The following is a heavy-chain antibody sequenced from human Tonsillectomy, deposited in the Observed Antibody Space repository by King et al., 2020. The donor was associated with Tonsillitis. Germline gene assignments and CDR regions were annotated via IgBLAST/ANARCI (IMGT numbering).Heavy chain of an antibody. D-gene: IGHD6-19*01. J-gene: IGHJ5*02. CDR1: GFTFSSYW. V-gene: IGHV3-7*01. CDR3: ARDPGYSSGWYLGWFDP. Sequence: QLVQSGGGLVQPGGSLRLSCAASGFTFSSYWMSWVRQAPGKGLEWVANIKQDGSEKYYVDSVKGRFTISRDNAKNSLYLQMNSLRAEDTAVYYCARDPGYSSGWYLGWFDPWGQGTLVTGSS. CDR2: IKQDGSEK.